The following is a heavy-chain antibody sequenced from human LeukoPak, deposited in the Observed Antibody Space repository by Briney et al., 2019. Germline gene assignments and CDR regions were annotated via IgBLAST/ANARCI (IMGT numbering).Heavy chain of an antibody. CDR1: GFTVSSNY. D-gene: IGHD6-19*01. J-gene: IGHJ4*02. Sequence: GGSLRLSCAASGFTVSSNYMSWVRQAPGKELEWVSVIYIDGNTYYADSVKGRFTISRDNSKNTLYLQMNSLRAEDTAVYYCARDRGSGWYDYWGQGTLVTVSS. CDR2: IYIDGNT. CDR3: ARDRGSGWYDY. V-gene: IGHV3-66*01.